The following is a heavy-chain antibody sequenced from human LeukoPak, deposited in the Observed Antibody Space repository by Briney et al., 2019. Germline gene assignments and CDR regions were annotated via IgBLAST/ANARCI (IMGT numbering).Heavy chain of an antibody. Sequence: GASVKVSCQASDYTFVSYGFSWVRQAPGQGLEWMGWISAYTGNTNYAQKLQGRVTLTTDTSANTAYMDLRSLRSDDTAVYFCARASRDYDFWSGYDYWGQGTLVTVSS. D-gene: IGHD3-3*01. CDR2: ISAYTGNT. J-gene: IGHJ4*02. V-gene: IGHV1-18*01. CDR1: DYTFVSYG. CDR3: ARASRDYDFWSGYDY.